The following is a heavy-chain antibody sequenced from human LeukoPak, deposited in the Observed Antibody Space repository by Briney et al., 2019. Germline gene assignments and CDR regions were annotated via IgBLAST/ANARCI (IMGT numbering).Heavy chain of an antibody. D-gene: IGHD5-18*01. CDR1: GFTFSSYE. CDR3: AKVLSEGYTYGT. V-gene: IGHV3-48*03. CDR2: ISSSGSTI. Sequence: GGSLRLSCAASGFTFSSYEMNWVRQAPGKGLEWVSYISSSGSTIYYADSVKGRSTISRDNAKNSLYLQMNSLRAEDTAVYYCAKVLSEGYTYGTWGQGTLVTVSS. J-gene: IGHJ5*02.